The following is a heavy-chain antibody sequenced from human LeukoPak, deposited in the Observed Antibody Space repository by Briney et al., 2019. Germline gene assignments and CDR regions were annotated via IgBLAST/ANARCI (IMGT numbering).Heavy chain of an antibody. J-gene: IGHJ4*02. D-gene: IGHD2-15*01. CDR1: GDSITNYF. CDR2: IYYTGNT. CDR3: ARGRVAYSAYYFDY. V-gene: IGHV4-59*01. Sequence: PSKTLSLTCTVSGDSITNYFWSWIRQPPGKGLEWIGYIYYTGNTNYKPSLKSRVTMSVDTSTNQFSLRLRSVTAADTAVYYCARGRVAYSAYYFDYWGRGTLVTVSS.